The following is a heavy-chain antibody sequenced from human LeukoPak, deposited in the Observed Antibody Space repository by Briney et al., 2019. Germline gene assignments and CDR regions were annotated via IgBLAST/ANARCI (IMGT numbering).Heavy chain of an antibody. D-gene: IGHD2-15*01. J-gene: IGHJ3*02. CDR1: GFTFSSYA. CDR2: ISGSGGSS. Sequence: PGGSLRLSCAASGFTFSSYAMSWVRQAPGKGLEWVSAISGSGGSSYYADSVKGRFTISRDNSKNTLYLQMNSLRAEDTAVYYCAKIQAAVWAFDIWGQGTMVTVSS. CDR3: AKIQAAVWAFDI. V-gene: IGHV3-23*01.